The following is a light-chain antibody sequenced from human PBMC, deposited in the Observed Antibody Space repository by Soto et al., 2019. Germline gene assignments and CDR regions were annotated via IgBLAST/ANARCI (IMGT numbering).Light chain of an antibody. V-gene: IGKV1-5*01. CDR1: QSISSW. J-gene: IGKJ1*01. CDR2: DAS. Sequence: DIQMTQSPSTRSACVGDRVTITCRASQSISSWLAWYQQKPGKAPKLLIYDASSLESGVPSRFSGSGSGTEFTLTISSLQPDDFATYYCQQYNSYPTFGQGTKVEIK. CDR3: QQYNSYPT.